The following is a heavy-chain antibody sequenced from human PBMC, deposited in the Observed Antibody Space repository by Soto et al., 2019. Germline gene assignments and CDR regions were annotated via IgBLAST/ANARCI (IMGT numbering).Heavy chain of an antibody. CDR3: AREVHYYDSSGYYAPFDI. J-gene: IGHJ3*02. V-gene: IGHV4-31*03. Sequence: PSETLSLTCTVSGGSISSGGYYWSWIRQHPGKGLEWIGYIYYSGSTYYNPSLKSRVTISVDTSKNQFSLKLSSVTAADTAVYYCAREVHYYDSSGYYAPFDIWGQGTMVTVSS. D-gene: IGHD3-22*01. CDR2: IYYSGST. CDR1: GGSISSGGYY.